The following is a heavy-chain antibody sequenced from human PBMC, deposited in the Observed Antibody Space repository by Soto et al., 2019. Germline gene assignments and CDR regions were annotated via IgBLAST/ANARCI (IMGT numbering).Heavy chain of an antibody. CDR3: ARAPRGNYGYPSYFDY. CDR2: IYYSGST. J-gene: IGHJ4*02. D-gene: IGHD3-10*01. Sequence: SETLSVTCTVSGGSVSSGSYYWSWIRQPPGKGLEWIGYIYYSGSTYYNPSLKSRVTISVDTSKNQFSLKLSSVTAADTAVYYCARAPRGNYGYPSYFDYWGQGTLVTVS. V-gene: IGHV4-61*01. CDR1: GGSVSSGSYY.